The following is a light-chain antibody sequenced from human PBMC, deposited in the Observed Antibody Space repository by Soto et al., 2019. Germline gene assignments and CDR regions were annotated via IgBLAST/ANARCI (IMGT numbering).Light chain of an antibody. CDR2: KAS. Sequence: DIQLTQSPSSLSASIGDRVTITCRASQRVNNYLNWFQQKPGGAPKLLIYKASTLKSGVPSRFSGSGSGTEFTLTISSLQPDDFATYYCQHYNSYSEAFGQGTKVDIK. V-gene: IGKV1-5*03. CDR1: QRVNNY. J-gene: IGKJ1*01. CDR3: QHYNSYSEA.